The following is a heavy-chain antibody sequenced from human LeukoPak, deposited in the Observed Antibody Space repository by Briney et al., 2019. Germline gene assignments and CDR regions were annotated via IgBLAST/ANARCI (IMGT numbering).Heavy chain of an antibody. J-gene: IGHJ5*02. CDR2: INPNSGGT. V-gene: IGHV1-2*06. D-gene: IGHD2-15*01. CDR1: GYTFTGYY. CDR3: ARAYCSGGSCLLYNWFDP. Sequence: ASVKVSCKASGYTFTGYYMHWVRQAPGQGLEWMGRINPNSGGTNYAQKFQGRVTMTRDTSISTAYMELSRLRSDDTAVYYCARAYCSGGSCLLYNWFDPWGQGTLITVSS.